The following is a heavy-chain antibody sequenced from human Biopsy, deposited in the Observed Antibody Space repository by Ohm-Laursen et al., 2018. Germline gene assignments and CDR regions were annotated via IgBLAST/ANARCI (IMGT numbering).Heavy chain of an antibody. CDR1: GVSITAYY. V-gene: IGHV4-59*08. J-gene: IGHJ3*01. Sequence: SDTLSLTCTVSGVSITAYYWSWIRQPPGKGLECIGNIHHRGNTNYSPTLKSRVTISLDTSKNQFSLKLNSVTATDTAVYYCARRLPLRGYAFDVWGQGTLVTVSS. CDR3: ARRLPLRGYAFDV. D-gene: IGHD3-10*01. CDR2: IHHRGNT.